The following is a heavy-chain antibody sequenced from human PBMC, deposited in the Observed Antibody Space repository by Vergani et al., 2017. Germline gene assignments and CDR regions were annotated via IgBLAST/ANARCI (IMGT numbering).Heavy chain of an antibody. Sequence: VQLVESGGGLVQPGGSLRLSCAASGFTVSSNYMSWVRQAPGRGLESVTFTRPHEDGAFYSASVRGRFTVSRDNSKNTLYLEMNRLNVDDTAIYYCGKTQGTVVGTWWFDPWGQGTPVTVSS. J-gene: IGHJ5*02. V-gene: IGHV3-30*02. CDR1: GFTVSSNY. D-gene: IGHD1-7*01. CDR3: GKTQGTVVGTWWFDP. CDR2: TRPHEDGA.